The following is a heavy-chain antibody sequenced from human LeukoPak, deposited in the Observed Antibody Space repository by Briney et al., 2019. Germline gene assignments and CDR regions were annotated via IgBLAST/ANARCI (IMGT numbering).Heavy chain of an antibody. Sequence: GGSLRLSCAASGFTFGNFWMSWVRQAPGRGLEWVANINQDGSEKYYVESVKGRFTISRDNAKNSLYLQMNSLGAEDTAVYYCARSYYDLWSGSSNWFDPWGQGTLVTVSS. CDR3: ARSYYDLWSGSSNWFDP. V-gene: IGHV3-7*01. CDR1: GFTFGNFW. CDR2: INQDGSEK. J-gene: IGHJ5*02. D-gene: IGHD3-3*01.